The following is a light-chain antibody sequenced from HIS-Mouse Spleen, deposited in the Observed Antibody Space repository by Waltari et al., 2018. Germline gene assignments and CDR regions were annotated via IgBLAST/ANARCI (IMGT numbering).Light chain of an antibody. CDR2: EVS. J-gene: IGLJ2*01. Sequence: QSALTQPPSASGSPGQSVTISCTGTSSDVGGYNYVSWYQQHPGQAPKLMVYEVSKRPSGVPDGFPGSKAGNTASLTVSGLQAEDEADYYCSSYAGSNNVVFGGGTKLTVL. V-gene: IGLV2-8*01. CDR3: SSYAGSNNVV. CDR1: SSDVGGYNY.